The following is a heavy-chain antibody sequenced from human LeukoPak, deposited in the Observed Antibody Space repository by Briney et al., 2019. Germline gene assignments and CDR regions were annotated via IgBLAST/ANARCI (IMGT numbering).Heavy chain of an antibody. CDR1: GASISSSSYY. CDR2: INYSGST. J-gene: IGHJ4*02. Sequence: SETLSLTCTVSGASISSSSYYWVWIRQPPGKGLEWIGSINYSGSTYYNPSLKSRVAISVDTSKNQFSLRLSSVTAADTAVYYCARDLSTVGGSFGYWGQGTLVTVSS. CDR3: ARDLSTVGGSFGY. D-gene: IGHD3-16*01. V-gene: IGHV4-39*07.